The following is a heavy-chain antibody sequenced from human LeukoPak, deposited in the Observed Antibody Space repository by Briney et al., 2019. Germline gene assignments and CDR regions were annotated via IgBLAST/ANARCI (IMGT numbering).Heavy chain of an antibody. J-gene: IGHJ3*02. CDR3: AKVGDYDFWSGYSQYPLNDAFDI. CDR1: GFTFSSYA. Sequence: GGSLRLSCAASGFTFSSYAMSWVRQAPGKGLEWVSAISGSGGSTYYADSVKGRFTISRDNSKNTLYLQMNSLRAEDTAVYYCAKVGDYDFWSGYSQYPLNDAFDIWGQGTMVTVSS. CDR2: ISGSGGST. D-gene: IGHD3-3*01. V-gene: IGHV3-23*01.